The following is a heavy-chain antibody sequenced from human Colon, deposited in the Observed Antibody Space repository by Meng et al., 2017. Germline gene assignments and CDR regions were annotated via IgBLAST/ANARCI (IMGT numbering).Heavy chain of an antibody. V-gene: IGHV4-4*02. D-gene: IGHD4-23*01. J-gene: IGHJ4*02. CDR1: CGAISSNNW. CDR3: ARVPTTVDPFES. CDR2: IYQSGST. Sequence: GPGLVNPSETLSLPATVSCGAISSNNWWSWVRQSPGRGLEWIGEIYQSGSTNYSPSLKSRVTISLDKSKNQFSLKVSYMTAADTAVYFCARVPTTVDPFESWGQGTLVTVSS.